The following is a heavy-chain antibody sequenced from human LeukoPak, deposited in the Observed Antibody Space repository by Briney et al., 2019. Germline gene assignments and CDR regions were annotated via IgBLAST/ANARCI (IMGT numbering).Heavy chain of an antibody. CDR3: ARDKGFGGSSFDY. J-gene: IGHJ4*02. CDR2: IRQDGSDK. CDR1: GFTFSNYW. D-gene: IGHD3-10*01. V-gene: IGHV3-7*01. Sequence: GGSLRLSCVVSGFTFSNYWMSWVRQAPGKGLEWVATIRQDGSDKYFLDSVRGRFTISRDNAENSLYLQMNSLRGEDTAVYYCARDKGFGGSSFDYWGQGTMVTVSS.